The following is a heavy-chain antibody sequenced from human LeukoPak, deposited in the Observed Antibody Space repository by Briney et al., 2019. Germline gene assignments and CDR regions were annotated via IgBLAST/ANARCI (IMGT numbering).Heavy chain of an antibody. CDR2: IYTGGST. J-gene: IGHJ4*02. V-gene: IGHV3-66*01. Sequence: SGESLRLCCAVSGFNVSTTYLIWVRQAPGQGLESVSFIYTGGSTHYADSVKGRFTISRDTSKNTLYLQMNSLRAEDTAVYYCASISVTTVYFDYWGQGTLVTVSS. D-gene: IGHD4-17*01. CDR3: ASISVTTVYFDY. CDR1: GFNVSTTY.